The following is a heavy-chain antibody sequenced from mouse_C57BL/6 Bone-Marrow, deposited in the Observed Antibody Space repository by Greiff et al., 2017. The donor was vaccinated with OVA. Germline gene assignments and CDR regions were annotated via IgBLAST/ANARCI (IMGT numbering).Heavy chain of an antibody. J-gene: IGHJ3*01. CDR2: ISAGGSYT. CDR3: AGGLVVTTGFAY. CDR1: GFTFSSYA. D-gene: IGHD2-2*01. Sequence: EVMLVESGGGLVKPGGSLKLSCAASGFTFSSYAMSWVRQTPEKRLEWVATISAGGSYTYYPDNVKGRFTISIDNAKNNFDLQKSHLKSEDTAMYYCAGGLVVTTGFAYWGQGTLVTVSA. V-gene: IGHV5-4*03.